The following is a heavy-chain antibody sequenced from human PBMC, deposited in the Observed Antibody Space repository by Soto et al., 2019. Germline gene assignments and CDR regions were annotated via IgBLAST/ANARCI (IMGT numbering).Heavy chain of an antibody. J-gene: IGHJ6*02. V-gene: IGHV4-34*01. Sequence: SETLSLTCAVYGGSFSGYYWSWIRQPPGKGLEWIGEINHSGSTNYNPSLKSRVTISVDTSKNQFSLKLSSVTAADTAVYYCARARVVGATTSYYYYGMDVWGQGTTVTVSS. CDR1: GGSFSGYY. D-gene: IGHD1-26*01. CDR2: INHSGST. CDR3: ARARVVGATTSYYYYGMDV.